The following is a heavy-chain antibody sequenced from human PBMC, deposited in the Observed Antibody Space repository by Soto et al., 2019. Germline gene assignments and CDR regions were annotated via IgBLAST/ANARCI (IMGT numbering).Heavy chain of an antibody. D-gene: IGHD6-13*01. CDR1: GFTFSSYG. CDR2: IAYDGSYE. Sequence: LRLSCAASGFTFSSYGMHWVRQAPGKGLEWVAVIAYDGSYEYYAESVKGRFTISRDNSRNTMSLQMNSLRAEDTAVYFCAKVGGYSNSYYDYWGQGTQVTVSS. J-gene: IGHJ4*02. V-gene: IGHV3-30*18. CDR3: AKVGGYSNSYYDY.